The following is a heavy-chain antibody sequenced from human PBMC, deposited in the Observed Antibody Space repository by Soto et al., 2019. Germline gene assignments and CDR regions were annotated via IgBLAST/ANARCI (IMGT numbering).Heavy chain of an antibody. CDR3: ARTPSGVVGDPRIKWFDP. D-gene: IGHD2-15*01. Sequence: QVQLVQSGAEVKKPGASVKVSCKASGYTFTSYDINWVRQATGQGLECMGWMNPNSGNTGYAQKFQGRVTMTRDTSISPAYMELRSLGSEDTAVYYCARTPSGVVGDPRIKWFDPWGQGTLVTVSS. CDR2: MNPNSGNT. J-gene: IGHJ5*02. V-gene: IGHV1-8*01. CDR1: GYTFTSYD.